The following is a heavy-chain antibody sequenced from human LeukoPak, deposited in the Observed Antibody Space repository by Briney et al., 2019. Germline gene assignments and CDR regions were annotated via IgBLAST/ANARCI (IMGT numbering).Heavy chain of an antibody. D-gene: IGHD3-10*01. J-gene: IGHJ6*03. CDR2: ISSSGSTI. CDR3: ARVSNATPLWFGEGARDYYYYMDV. CDR1: GFTFSDYY. V-gene: IGHV3-11*04. Sequence: PGGSLRLSCAASGFTFSDYYMSWIRQAPGKGLEWVSYISSSGSTIYYADSVKGRFTISRDNAKNSLYLQMNSLRAEDTAVYYCARVSNATPLWFGEGARDYYYYMDVWGKGTTVTVSS.